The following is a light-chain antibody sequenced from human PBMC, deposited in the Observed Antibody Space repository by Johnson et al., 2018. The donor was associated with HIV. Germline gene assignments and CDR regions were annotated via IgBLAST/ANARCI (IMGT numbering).Light chain of an antibody. CDR1: SSNIGNNY. V-gene: IGLV1-51*02. J-gene: IGLJ1*01. Sequence: QSVLTQSPSVSAAPGQKVTISCSGGSSNIGNNYVSWYQQLPRAAPKLLIYENNKRPSGIPDRFSGSKSGTSATLGITGLQTGDEADYYCGTWDSSLSAQVFGAGTKVTVL. CDR2: ENN. CDR3: GTWDSSLSAQV.